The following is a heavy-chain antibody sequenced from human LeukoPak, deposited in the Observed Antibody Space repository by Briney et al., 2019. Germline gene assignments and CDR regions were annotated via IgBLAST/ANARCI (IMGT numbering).Heavy chain of an antibody. Sequence: SETLSLTCTVSGGSISSYYRSWIRQPPGKGLEWIGYIYYSGSTNYNPSLKSRVTISVDTSKNQFSLKLSSVTAADTAVYYCARYSSGWYLNWFDPWGQGTLVTVSS. CDR2: IYYSGST. CDR3: ARYSSGWYLNWFDP. CDR1: GGSISSYY. J-gene: IGHJ5*02. D-gene: IGHD6-19*01. V-gene: IGHV4-59*01.